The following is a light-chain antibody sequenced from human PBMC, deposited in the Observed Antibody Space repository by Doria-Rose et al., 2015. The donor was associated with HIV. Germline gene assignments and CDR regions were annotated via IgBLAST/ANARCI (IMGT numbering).Light chain of an antibody. J-gene: IGKJ1*01. CDR1: QSFSGTY. CDR3: HQYGTSWT. V-gene: IGKV3-20*01. Sequence: TQSPGTLSLSPGERATLSCRASQSFSGTYLAWYQQKPGQAPSLLIYDGSTRATGIPDRFSASGSGTDFTLTINRLEPEDFAQYYCHQYGTSWTFGQGTKVEI. CDR2: DGS.